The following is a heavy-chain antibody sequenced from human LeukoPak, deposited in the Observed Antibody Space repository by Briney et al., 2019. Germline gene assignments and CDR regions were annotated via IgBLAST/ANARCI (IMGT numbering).Heavy chain of an antibody. CDR3: ARRPLRGPFDY. D-gene: IGHD4-17*01. CDR2: ISYSGST. J-gene: IGHJ4*02. V-gene: IGHV4-59*08. Sequence: ASQTLSLTCTVSGGSISSYYWSWIRQPPGKGLEWIGYISYSGSTNYNPSLKSRVTISVDTSKNQLSLKLSSVTASDTAVYYCARRPLRGPFDYWGQGTLVTVSS. CDR1: GGSISSYY.